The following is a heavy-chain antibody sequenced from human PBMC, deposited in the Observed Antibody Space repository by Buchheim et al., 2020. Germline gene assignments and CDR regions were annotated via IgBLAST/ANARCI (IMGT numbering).Heavy chain of an antibody. Sequence: QLQLQESGPGLVKPSETLSLTCTVPGGSISSSSYYWGWIRQPPGKGLEWIGSIYYSGSTYYNPSLKSRVTISVDTSKTQFSLKLSSVTAADTAVYYCVRGGGIAVAGTIGWFDPWGQGTL. D-gene: IGHD6-19*01. J-gene: IGHJ5*02. CDR3: VRGGGIAVAGTIGWFDP. CDR2: IYYSGST. V-gene: IGHV4-39*01. CDR1: GGSISSSSYY.